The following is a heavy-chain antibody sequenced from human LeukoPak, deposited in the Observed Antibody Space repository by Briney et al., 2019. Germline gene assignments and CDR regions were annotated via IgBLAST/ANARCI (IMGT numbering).Heavy chain of an antibody. D-gene: IGHD6-19*01. CDR3: AREKGSSGWTSYYYYYMDV. V-gene: IGHV4-61*02. CDR1: GGPISSGSYY. J-gene: IGHJ6*03. Sequence: SQTLSLTCTVSGGPISSGSYYWSWIRQPAGKGLEWIGRIYTSGSTNYNPSLKSRVTISVDTSKNQFSLKLSSVTAADTAVYYCAREKGSSGWTSYYYYYMDVWGKGTTVTVSS. CDR2: IYTSGST.